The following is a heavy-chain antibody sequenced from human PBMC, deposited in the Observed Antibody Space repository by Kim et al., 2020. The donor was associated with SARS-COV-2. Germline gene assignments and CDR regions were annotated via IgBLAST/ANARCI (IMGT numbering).Heavy chain of an antibody. CDR2: INHSGST. J-gene: IGHJ2*01. V-gene: IGHV4-34*01. CDR3: ARAVRYYYDSSGYYFDL. D-gene: IGHD3-22*01. CDR1: GGSFSGYY. Sequence: SETLSLTCAVYGGSFSGYYWSWIRQPPGKGLEWIGEINHSGSTNYNPSLKSRVTISVDTSKNQFSLKLSSVTAADTAVYYCARAVRYYYDSSGYYFDLWGRGTLVTVSS.